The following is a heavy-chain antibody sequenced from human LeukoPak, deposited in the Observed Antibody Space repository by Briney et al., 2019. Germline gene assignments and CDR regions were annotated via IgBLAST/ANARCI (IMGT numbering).Heavy chain of an antibody. J-gene: IGHJ3*02. Sequence: PSETLSLTCTVSGYSTSSGYYWGWIRQPPGKGLEWIGSNYHSGSTYYNPSLKSRVTISVDTSKNQFSLKLSSVTAADTAVYYCAREIVVVTAGDAFDIWGQGTMVTVSS. CDR3: AREIVVVTAGDAFDI. CDR2: NYHSGST. D-gene: IGHD2-21*02. V-gene: IGHV4-38-2*02. CDR1: GYSTSSGYY.